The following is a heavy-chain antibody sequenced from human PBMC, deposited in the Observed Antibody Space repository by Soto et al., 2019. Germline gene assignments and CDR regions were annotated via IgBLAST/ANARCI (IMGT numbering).Heavy chain of an antibody. CDR3: ARENWNGDAFDI. J-gene: IGHJ3*02. V-gene: IGHV4-31*02. Sequence: QNPGKGLEWIGYIYYSGSTYYNPSLKSRVTISVDTSKNQFSLKLSSVTAADTAVYYCARENWNGDAFDIWGQGTMVTVSS. D-gene: IGHD1-1*01. CDR2: IYYSGST.